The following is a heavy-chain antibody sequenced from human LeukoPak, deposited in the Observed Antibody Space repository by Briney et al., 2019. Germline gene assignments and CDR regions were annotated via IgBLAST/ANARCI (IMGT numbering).Heavy chain of an antibody. D-gene: IGHD2-2*01. CDR1: GFTFSSYA. CDR2: ISGSGGST. Sequence: GGSLRLSCAASGFTFSSYAMSWVRQAPGKGLEWVSAISGSGGSTYYADSVKGRFTISRDNAKNTLYLQMTSLRAEDTAVYYCAKGIVVVPAATSDYWGQGTLVTVSS. J-gene: IGHJ4*02. CDR3: AKGIVVVPAATSDY. V-gene: IGHV3-23*01.